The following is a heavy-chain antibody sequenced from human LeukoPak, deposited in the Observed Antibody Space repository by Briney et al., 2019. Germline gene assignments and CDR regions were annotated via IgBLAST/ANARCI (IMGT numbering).Heavy chain of an antibody. D-gene: IGHD3-3*01. CDR2: MNPNSGNT. CDR1: GNTYTSYD. CDR3: ARDLPRAFSSPYYDFWSGYSGGRYYYMDV. Sequence: GASVKVSCKASGNTYTSYDINWVRQAAGLGLEWMGWMNPNSGNTGYAQRFQGRVTMTTDTSTSTAYMELRSLRSDDTAVYYCARDLPRAFSSPYYDFWSGYSGGRYYYMDVWGKGTTVTVSS. V-gene: IGHV1-8*01. J-gene: IGHJ6*03.